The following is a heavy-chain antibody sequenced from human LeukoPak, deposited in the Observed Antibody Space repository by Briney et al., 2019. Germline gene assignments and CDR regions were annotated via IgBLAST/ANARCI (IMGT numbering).Heavy chain of an antibody. CDR2: ISSDGNDK. CDR3: TTKVIRGNSGDDYDD. D-gene: IGHD5-12*01. Sequence: GGSLRLSCTPSGFTFADYAMSWVRQAPGKGLEWVALISSDGNDKLYGESVRGRFTVSRDDSKSTLYLQMNSLRAEDTAVYYRTTKVIRGNSGDDYDDWGQGTLVTVSS. CDR1: GFTFADYA. V-gene: IGHV3-30*04. J-gene: IGHJ4*02.